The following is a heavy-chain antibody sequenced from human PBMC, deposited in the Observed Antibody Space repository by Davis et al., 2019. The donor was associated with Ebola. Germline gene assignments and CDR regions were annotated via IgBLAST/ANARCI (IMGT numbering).Heavy chain of an antibody. CDR2: ITGVGDRT. CDR3: VREWFGETD. Sequence: GGSLRLSCAASGFTFSNYAMHWVRQAPGKGLECVSAITGVGDRTFYVDSVKGRFTISRDNSKNTVYLQMNSLGDEDTAVYYCVREWFGETDWGQGTLVTVSS. J-gene: IGHJ4*02. CDR1: GFTFSNYA. V-gene: IGHV3-23*01. D-gene: IGHD3-10*01.